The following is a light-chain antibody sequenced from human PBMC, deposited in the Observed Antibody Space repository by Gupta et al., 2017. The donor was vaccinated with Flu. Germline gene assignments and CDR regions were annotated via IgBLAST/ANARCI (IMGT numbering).Light chain of an antibody. V-gene: IGLV2-11*01. CDR1: SSDIGTYNY. CDR3: CLFLLGYWV. Sequence: QSALTQPRSVSGSPGQSVTMSCTGTSSDIGTYNYVTWFQQHPGKVPKLMLYHVNKRPSGVPDRFSGSKSGNTASLTISGLQADDEADYYCCLFLLGYWVFGGGTKLTVL. J-gene: IGLJ3*02. CDR2: HVN.